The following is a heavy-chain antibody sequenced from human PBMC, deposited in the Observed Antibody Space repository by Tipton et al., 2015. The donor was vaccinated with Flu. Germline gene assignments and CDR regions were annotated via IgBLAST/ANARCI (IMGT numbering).Heavy chain of an antibody. Sequence: SLRLSCPASGFIFSHYAMHWVRQAPGKGLEWVASISYDGNNKNYADFAKGRFTISRDSSENTLYLQMSSLRAEDTAVYYCARVMEDYLFYRAFDIWGQGTMVTVSS. D-gene: IGHD3/OR15-3a*01. CDR2: ISYDGNNK. CDR3: ARVMEDYLFYRAFDI. CDR1: GFIFSHYA. V-gene: IGHV3-30-3*01. J-gene: IGHJ3*02.